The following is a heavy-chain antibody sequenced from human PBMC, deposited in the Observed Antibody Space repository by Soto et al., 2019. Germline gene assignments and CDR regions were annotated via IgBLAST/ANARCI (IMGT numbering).Heavy chain of an antibody. V-gene: IGHV3-30-3*01. CDR2: ISYDGSNK. CDR1: GFTFSSYA. Sequence: QVQLVESGGGVVQPGRSLRLSCAASGFTFSSYAMHWVRQAPGKGLEWVAVISYDGSNKYYADSVKGRFTISRDNSKNKLYLQMNSQRAEDTAVYYCARDGPYDSSGYCFDYWGQGTLVTVSS. D-gene: IGHD3-22*01. CDR3: ARDGPYDSSGYCFDY. J-gene: IGHJ4*02.